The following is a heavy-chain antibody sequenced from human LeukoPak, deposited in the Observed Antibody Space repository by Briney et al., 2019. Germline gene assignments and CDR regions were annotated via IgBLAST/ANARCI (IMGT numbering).Heavy chain of an antibody. J-gene: IGHJ4*02. CDR1: GFPFSSYR. CDR3: TRVGYIDEGIDY. V-gene: IGHV3-7*04. CDR2: IKQDGSKK. Sequence: GGSLRLSCVASGFPFSSYRMTWVRQAPGKGLEWVANIKQDGSKKSYVDSVKGRFTISRDSAKNSLYLQMNSLRAEDTAIYYCTRVGYIDEGIDYWGQGTLVTVSS. D-gene: IGHD5-24*01.